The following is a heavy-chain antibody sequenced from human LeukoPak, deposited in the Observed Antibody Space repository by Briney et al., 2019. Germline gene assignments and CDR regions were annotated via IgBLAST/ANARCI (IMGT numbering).Heavy chain of an antibody. Sequence: GRSLRLSCAASGFTFSSYGMHWVRQAPGKGLEWVAVISYDGSNKYYADSVKGRFTISRDNSKNTLYLQMNSLRAEDTAVYYCAKDFSSGWTFDYWRQGTRVGVSS. J-gene: IGHJ4*02. D-gene: IGHD6-19*01. CDR3: AKDFSSGWTFDY. CDR1: GFTFSSYG. V-gene: IGHV3-30*18. CDR2: ISYDGSNK.